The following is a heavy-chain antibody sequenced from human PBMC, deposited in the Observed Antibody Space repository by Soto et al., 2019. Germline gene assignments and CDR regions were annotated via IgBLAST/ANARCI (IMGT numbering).Heavy chain of an antibody. Sequence: PGGSLRLSCAASGFTFSSYGMHWVRQAPGKGLEWVAVISYDGSNKYYADSVKGRFTISRDNSKNTLYLQMNSLRAEDTAVYYCAAEFPAYYYDSSGYLASSIRGAYWGQGTLVTVSS. CDR1: GFTFSSYG. CDR3: AAEFPAYYYDSSGYLASSIRGAY. J-gene: IGHJ4*02. CDR2: ISYDGSNK. V-gene: IGHV3-30*03. D-gene: IGHD3-22*01.